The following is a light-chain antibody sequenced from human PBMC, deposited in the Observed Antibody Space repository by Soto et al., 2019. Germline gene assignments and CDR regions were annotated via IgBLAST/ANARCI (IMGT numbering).Light chain of an antibody. CDR3: QQRSNWPRKLT. J-gene: IGKJ4*01. CDR2: DAS. CDR1: QSVSSY. Sequence: EIVLTQSPATLSLSPGERATLSCRASQSVSSYLAWYQQKPGQAPRLLIYDASNRATGIPARFSGSGSGTDFTPTISSLEPEDFAVYYCQQRSNWPRKLTFGGGTKV. V-gene: IGKV3-11*01.